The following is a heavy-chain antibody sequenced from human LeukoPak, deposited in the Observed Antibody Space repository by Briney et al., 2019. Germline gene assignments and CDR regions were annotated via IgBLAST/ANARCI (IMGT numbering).Heavy chain of an antibody. Sequence: SETLSLPCTVSGRSISRYYRSWIRQPAGKGLDWIGWIYSSGSTNYHPSINSRVTMSVATSKNQFSLKLSAVAAADTAVYYCARGGPSTALKTSGRFDYWGQGTLVTVSS. V-gene: IGHV4-4*07. CDR2: IYSSGST. CDR3: ARGGPSTALKTSGRFDY. J-gene: IGHJ4*02. D-gene: IGHD2-21*02. CDR1: GRSISRYY.